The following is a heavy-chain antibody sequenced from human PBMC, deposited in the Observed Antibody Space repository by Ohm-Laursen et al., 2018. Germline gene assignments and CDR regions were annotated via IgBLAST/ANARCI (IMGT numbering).Heavy chain of an antibody. V-gene: IGHV3-33*08. Sequence: LSLTCAVYGGSFSGYYWSWIRQPPGKGLEWVAVIWSDERNAHYADSVKGRFTISRDNSKNTLYLQMNSLRAEDTAVYYCARDVAHGGYGFGMDVWGQGTTVTVSS. CDR3: ARDVAHGGYGFGMDV. J-gene: IGHJ6*02. D-gene: IGHD5-12*01. CDR2: IWSDERNA. CDR1: GGSFSGYY.